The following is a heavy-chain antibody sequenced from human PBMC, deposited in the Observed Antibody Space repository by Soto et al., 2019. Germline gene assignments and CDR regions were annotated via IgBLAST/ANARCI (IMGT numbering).Heavy chain of an antibody. CDR3: ARDDNSNYYYYYMGV. J-gene: IGHJ6*03. Sequence: SVKVSCKASGGTFSSYAISWVRQAPGQGLEWMGGIIPIFGTANYAQKFQGRVTITRDTSASTAYMELSSLRSEDTAVHYCARDDNSNYYYYYMGVWGKGTTVTVSS. CDR2: IIPIFGTA. V-gene: IGHV1-69*05. CDR1: GGTFSSYA. D-gene: IGHD1-20*01.